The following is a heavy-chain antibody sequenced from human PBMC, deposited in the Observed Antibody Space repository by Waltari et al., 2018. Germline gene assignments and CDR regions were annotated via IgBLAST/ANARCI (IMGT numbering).Heavy chain of an antibody. CDR3: ARGKRFLEWLPSYYFDY. D-gene: IGHD3-3*01. Sequence: QVQLVQSGSELKKPGASVKVSCKASGYTFTSYAMNWVRQAPGQGLVWMGWINTNTGNPTYAQGFTGRFVFALDTSVSTAYLQISSLKAEDTAVYYCARGKRFLEWLPSYYFDYWGQGTLVTVSS. CDR2: INTNTGNP. J-gene: IGHJ4*02. V-gene: IGHV7-4-1*02. CDR1: GYTFTSYA.